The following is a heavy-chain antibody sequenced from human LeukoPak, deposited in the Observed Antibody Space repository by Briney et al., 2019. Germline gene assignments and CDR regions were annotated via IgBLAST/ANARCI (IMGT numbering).Heavy chain of an antibody. CDR1: GGSISSYY. CDR2: IYYSGST. V-gene: IGHV4-59*12. Sequence: SETLSLTCTVSGGSISSYYWSWIRQPPGKRLEWIGHIYYSGSTNYNPSLKSRVTISVDTSKNQISLKLSSVTAADTAVYYCARFVTYYYDSSGNFRGVLFFDPWGQGTLVTVSS. J-gene: IGHJ5*02. CDR3: ARFVTYYYDSSGNFRGVLFFDP. D-gene: IGHD3-22*01.